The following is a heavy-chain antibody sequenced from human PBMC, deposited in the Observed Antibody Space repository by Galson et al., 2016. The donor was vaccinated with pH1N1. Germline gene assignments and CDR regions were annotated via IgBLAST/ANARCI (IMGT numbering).Heavy chain of an antibody. Sequence: SLRLSCAASGFTFNIFAMSWVRQAPGEGPEWVSSISASGANTNYADPVKGRFTISRDNSKNTLYLQTNSLRAEDTAIYYCVKLDSSGYYYGRFDSWGQGTLVTVPS. CDR2: ISASGANT. V-gene: IGHV3-23*01. J-gene: IGHJ4*02. CDR3: VKLDSSGYYYGRFDS. CDR1: GFTFNIFA. D-gene: IGHD3-22*01.